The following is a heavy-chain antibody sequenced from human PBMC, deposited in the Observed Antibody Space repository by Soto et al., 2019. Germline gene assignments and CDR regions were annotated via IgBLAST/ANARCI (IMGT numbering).Heavy chain of an antibody. J-gene: IGHJ4*02. CDR3: ARVGGVAARTFDY. V-gene: IGHV4-61*08. CDR1: GGSISSGGYY. CDR2: IYCSGST. D-gene: IGHD3-16*01. Sequence: SETLSLTCTVSGGSISSGGYYWSWIRQHPGKGLEWIGYIYCSGSTYYNPSLKSRVTISVDASKNQVSLRLASVTAADSAVYYCARVGGVAARTFDYWGQGTVVTVSS.